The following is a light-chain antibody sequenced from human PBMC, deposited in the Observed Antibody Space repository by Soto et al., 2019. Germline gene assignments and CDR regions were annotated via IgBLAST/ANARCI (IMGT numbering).Light chain of an antibody. Sequence: EIVLTQSPGTLSLFPGERATLCCRASQSLSTSYLAWYRLKPGQAPRLLIYAASSRASGIPDRFSGSGSGTDFTLTISRLEPEDFAVYYCQQYGSSPTFGQGTRLEIK. CDR3: QQYGSSPT. V-gene: IGKV3-20*01. CDR1: QSLSTSY. CDR2: AAS. J-gene: IGKJ5*01.